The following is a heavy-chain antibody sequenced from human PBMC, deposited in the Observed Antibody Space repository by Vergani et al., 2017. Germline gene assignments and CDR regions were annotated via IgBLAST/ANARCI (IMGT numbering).Heavy chain of an antibody. Sequence: QVQLQESGPGLVKPSQTLSLTCTVSGGSISSGSYYWSWIRQPPGKGLEWIGTIYHSESTYYNPSLKSRVTISVDTSKNQFSLKLSSVTAAATALYYCARPHYYDREDAFDFWGQGTMVTVSS. J-gene: IGHJ3*01. CDR3: ARPHYYDREDAFDF. V-gene: IGHV4-39*07. CDR2: IYHSEST. CDR1: GGSISSGSYY. D-gene: IGHD3-22*01.